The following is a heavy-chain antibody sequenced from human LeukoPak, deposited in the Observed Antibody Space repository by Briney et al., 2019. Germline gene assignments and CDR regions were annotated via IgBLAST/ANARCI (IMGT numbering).Heavy chain of an antibody. CDR3: VRERASENYIKAPSFDL. V-gene: IGHV3-7*01. Sequence: PGGSLRLSCAASGFTLSDYWMSWVRRTPGKGLEWVANIRQDGSEKYYVDSVKGRFTMSRDNAQNLLFLQLNSLRVEDTAVYYCVRERASENYIKAPSFDLWGQGILVTVSP. D-gene: IGHD3-10*01. J-gene: IGHJ4*02. CDR2: IRQDGSEK. CDR1: GFTLSDYW.